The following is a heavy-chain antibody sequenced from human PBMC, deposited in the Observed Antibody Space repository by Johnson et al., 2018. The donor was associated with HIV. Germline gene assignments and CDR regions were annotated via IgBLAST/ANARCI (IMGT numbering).Heavy chain of an antibody. V-gene: IGHV3-20*04. J-gene: IGHJ3*02. CDR1: GFTFDDYG. CDR2: IHWTGGST. D-gene: IGHD4-11*01. CDR3: ARDTYSSDACDI. Sequence: VQLVESGGRVVRPGGSLRLSCVASGFTFDDYGMSWDRQAPGTGLEWVAGIHWTGGSTGYAESVKGRFTISRDNAKNSLYLQMNSRRAEDTALYYCARDTYSSDACDIWGQGTMVTVSS.